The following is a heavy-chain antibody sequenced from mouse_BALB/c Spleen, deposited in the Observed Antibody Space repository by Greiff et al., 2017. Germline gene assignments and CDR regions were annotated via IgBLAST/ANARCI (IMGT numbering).Heavy chain of an antibody. CDR3: ARKGKLTGIAMDY. Sequence: DLVKPGASVKLSCKASGYTFTSYWINWIKQRPGQGLEWIGRIAPGSGSTYYNEMFKGKATLTVDKSSSTAYMQLSSLTSEDSAVYYCARKGKLTGIAMDYWGQGTSVTVSS. J-gene: IGHJ4*01. V-gene: IGHV1S41*01. CDR1: GYTFTSYW. D-gene: IGHD4-1*01. CDR2: IAPGSGST.